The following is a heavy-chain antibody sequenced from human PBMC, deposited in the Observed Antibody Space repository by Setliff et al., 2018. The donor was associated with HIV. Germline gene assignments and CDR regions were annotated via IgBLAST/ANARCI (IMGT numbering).Heavy chain of an antibody. Sequence: ASVKVSCKASGYTFTSYGISWVRQAPGQGLEWMGWISAYNGNTNYAQKLQGRVTMTTDTSTSTAYMELRSLRADDTAVYYCVRLTADRTNYYYYMDVWGKGTMVTVSS. CDR1: GYTFTSYG. CDR3: VRLTADRTNYYYYMDV. J-gene: IGHJ6*03. V-gene: IGHV1-18*01. CDR2: ISAYNGNT. D-gene: IGHD2-8*01.